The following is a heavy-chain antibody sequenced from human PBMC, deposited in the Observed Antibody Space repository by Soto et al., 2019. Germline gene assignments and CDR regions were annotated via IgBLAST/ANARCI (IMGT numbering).Heavy chain of an antibody. D-gene: IGHD3-10*01. CDR3: ARESRSQWFGEWYYFDY. CDR1: GFTFSDCY. Sequence: GGSLRLSCAASGFTFSDCYMSWIRQAPGKGLEWVSYISSSGSTIYYADSVKGRFTISRDNAKNSLYLQMNSLRAEDTAVYYYARESRSQWFGEWYYFDYWGQGTLVTVSS. CDR2: ISSSGSTI. J-gene: IGHJ4*02. V-gene: IGHV3-11*01.